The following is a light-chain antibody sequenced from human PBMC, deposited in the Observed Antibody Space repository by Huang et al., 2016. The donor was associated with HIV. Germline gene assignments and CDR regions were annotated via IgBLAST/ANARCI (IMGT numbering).Light chain of an antibody. CDR2: WAT. J-gene: IGKJ2*02. V-gene: IGKV4-1*01. Sequence: IVMTQSPDSLTVSVGGRATFECRSSQNIFYSSTNKNYLAWYHQKPGQSPQLLIYWATAREAGIPDRFTGSGAETDFTRTINNVQAEDVAIYYCQQYYSTPCTFGQGTRLEI. CDR1: QNIFYSSTNKNY. CDR3: QQYYSTPCT.